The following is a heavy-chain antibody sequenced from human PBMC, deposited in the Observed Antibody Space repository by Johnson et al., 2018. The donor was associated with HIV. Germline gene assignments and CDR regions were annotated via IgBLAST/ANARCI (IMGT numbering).Heavy chain of an antibody. CDR2: VSAGAGNT. Sequence: EVQLVESGGGLVQPGGSLRLSCAASGFTFSSYALTWVRQAPGKGLEWVSPVSAGAGNTYYADPVKGRFSISRDNSNNPLFLQMNRLKSEDTAVYYCARSSTWQLVPGFDIWGQGTMVTVSS. CDR3: ARSSTWQLVPGFDI. V-gene: IGHV3-23*04. CDR1: GFTFSSYA. D-gene: IGHD6-13*01. J-gene: IGHJ3*02.